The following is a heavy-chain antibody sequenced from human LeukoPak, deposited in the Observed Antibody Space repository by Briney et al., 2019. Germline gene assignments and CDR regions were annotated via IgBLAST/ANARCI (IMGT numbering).Heavy chain of an antibody. CDR3: ARIYAGGSFFDY. D-gene: IGHD3-10*01. V-gene: IGHV4-61*01. J-gene: IGHJ4*02. CDR1: GGSISSGSYY. CDR2: INYSGDT. Sequence: SETLSLTCTVSGGSISSGSYYWSWIRQPPGKGLEWIGYINYSGDTNSNPSLESRVTISVDTSRKQFSLRLNSETAADTAVYFCARIYAGGSFFDYWGQGTLVTVSS.